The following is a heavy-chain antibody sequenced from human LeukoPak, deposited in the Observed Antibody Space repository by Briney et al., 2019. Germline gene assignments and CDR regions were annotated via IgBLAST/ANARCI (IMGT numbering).Heavy chain of an antibody. V-gene: IGHV3-73*01. CDR1: GFTFSDSA. J-gene: IGHJ5*02. CDR3: TGDSGTYNWFDP. CDR2: MDKETNLYAT. D-gene: IGHD1-26*01. Sequence: PGWSLRLSCVASGFTFSDSAIHWVRQSSGKGLEWIGHMDKETNLYATALAASVKGRFTVSRDESKTTAYLHMNSLKTEDTALYYCTGDSGTYNWFDPWGQGTLVTVSS.